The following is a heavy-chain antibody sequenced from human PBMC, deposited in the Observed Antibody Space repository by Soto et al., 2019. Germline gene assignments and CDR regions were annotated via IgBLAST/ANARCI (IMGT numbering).Heavy chain of an antibody. CDR2: IYHSGST. CDR1: GGSISSSNW. V-gene: IGHV4-4*02. D-gene: IGHD2-8*01. CDR3: ARLIVLMVYAIPSSRFDP. J-gene: IGHJ5*02. Sequence: PSETLSLTCAVSGGSISSSNWWSWVRQPPGKGLEWIGEIYHSGSTNYNPSLKSRVTISVDKSKNQFSLKLSSVTAADTAVYYCARLIVLMVYAIPSSRFDPWGQGTLVTVSS.